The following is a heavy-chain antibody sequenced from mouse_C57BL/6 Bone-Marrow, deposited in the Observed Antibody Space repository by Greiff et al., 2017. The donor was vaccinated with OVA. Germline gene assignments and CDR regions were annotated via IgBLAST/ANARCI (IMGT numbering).Heavy chain of an antibody. D-gene: IGHD1-1*01. Sequence: EVQVVESGPELVKPGASVKISCKASGYSFTDYDMNWVKQSNGKSLEWIGVINPNYGTTSYNQKFKGKATLTVDQSSSTAYMQLNSLTSEDSAVYYCAREFDYGSSYYFDYWGQGTTLTVSS. CDR3: AREFDYGSSYYFDY. J-gene: IGHJ2*01. CDR1: GYSFTDYD. CDR2: INPNYGTT. V-gene: IGHV1-39*01.